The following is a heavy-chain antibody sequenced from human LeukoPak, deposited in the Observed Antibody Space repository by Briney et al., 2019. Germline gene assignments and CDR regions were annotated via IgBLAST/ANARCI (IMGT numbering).Heavy chain of an antibody. D-gene: IGHD1-26*01. CDR3: ATGGAPGGRFEN. CDR1: GFTFSRST. V-gene: IGHV3-7*01. Sequence: GGSLRLSCVVSGFTFSRSTMTWVRQAPGKGPEWVAKMKEDGTQIHYVDSVEGRFTISRDNAKNSLFLQMNSLRVEDTAVYYCATGGAPGGRFENWGQGMLVTVSS. CDR2: MKEDGTQI. J-gene: IGHJ4*02.